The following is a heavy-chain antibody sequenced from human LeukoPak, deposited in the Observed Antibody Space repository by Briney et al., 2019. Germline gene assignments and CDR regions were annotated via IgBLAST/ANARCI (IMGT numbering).Heavy chain of an antibody. Sequence: PGGSLRLSCAASGFNSDDYGMSWVRQAPGKGLEWVCDIKWDGGGTAYADSVKGRFIISRDNAKNSLYLQMNSLRAEDTAVYYCAREYFYNISGYRALRYWGQGTLVTAS. D-gene: IGHD3-22*01. CDR2: IKWDGGGT. CDR1: GFNSDDYG. V-gene: IGHV3-20*04. CDR3: AREYFYNISGYRALRY. J-gene: IGHJ4*02.